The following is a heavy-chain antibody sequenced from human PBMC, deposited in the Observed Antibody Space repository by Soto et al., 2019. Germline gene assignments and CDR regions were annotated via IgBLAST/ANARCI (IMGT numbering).Heavy chain of an antibody. CDR1: GGSFSGYY. D-gene: IGHD6-19*01. CDR3: ARGLKPPPNSSGWYDYFDY. J-gene: IGHJ4*02. V-gene: IGHV4-34*01. CDR2: INHSGST. Sequence: PSETLSLTCAVYGGSFSGYYWSWIRQPPGKGLEWIGEINHSGSTNHNPSLKSRVTISVDTSKNQFSLKLSSVTAADTAVYYCARGLKPPPNSSGWYDYFDYWGQGTLVTVSS.